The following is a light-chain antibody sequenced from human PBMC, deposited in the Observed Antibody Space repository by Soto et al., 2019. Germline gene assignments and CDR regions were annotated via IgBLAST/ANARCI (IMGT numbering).Light chain of an antibody. CDR1: QSISSN. Sequence: VLTQSPATLSVSPGERATLSCRASQSISSNLAWYQQKPGQAPRLLIYGPYTRATGVPARFSGSGSGTEFTLTISSLQSEDFAMYYCQQYTHWPVWSFGQGTKVDIK. V-gene: IGKV3-15*01. J-gene: IGKJ1*01. CDR2: GPY. CDR3: QQYTHWPVWS.